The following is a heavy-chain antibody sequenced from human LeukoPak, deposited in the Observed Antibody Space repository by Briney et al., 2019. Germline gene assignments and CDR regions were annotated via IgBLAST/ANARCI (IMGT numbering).Heavy chain of an antibody. CDR1: GGSNSSHY. CDR2: IYYSGST. V-gene: IGHV4-59*11. J-gene: IGHJ3*02. D-gene: IGHD6-13*01. Sequence: SETLSLTCTVSGGSNSSHYWSWIRQPPGKGLEWIGYIYYSGSTNYNPSLKSRVTISVDTSKNQFSLKLSSVAAADTAVYYCARAAGRDAFDIWGQGTMVTVSS. CDR3: ARAAGRDAFDI.